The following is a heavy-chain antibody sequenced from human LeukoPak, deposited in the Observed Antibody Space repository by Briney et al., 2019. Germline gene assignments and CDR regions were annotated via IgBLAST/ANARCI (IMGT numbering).Heavy chain of an antibody. Sequence: GGSLRLSCAASGFTFSSYGMHWVRQDPGKGLEWVAVISYDGSNKYYTDSVKGRFTISRDNSKNTLYLQMNSLRAEDTAVYYCAKEWIRGVINYWGQGTLVIVSS. CDR3: AKEWIRGVINY. CDR1: GFTFSSYG. J-gene: IGHJ4*02. V-gene: IGHV3-30*18. CDR2: ISYDGSNK. D-gene: IGHD3-10*01.